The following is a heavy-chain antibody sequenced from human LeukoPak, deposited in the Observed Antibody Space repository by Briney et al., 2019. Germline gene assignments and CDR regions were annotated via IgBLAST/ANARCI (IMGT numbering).Heavy chain of an antibody. Sequence: PSETLSLTCTVSGGSISGFYWSWIRQPPGKGLEWIGYVHYSGSTTYNPSLKSRVTISLDTSENQFSLNLNSVTAEDTALYYCAKDIRGSGSYWLPYYGMDVWGQGTTVTVSS. J-gene: IGHJ6*02. CDR1: GGSISGFY. D-gene: IGHD1-26*01. V-gene: IGHV4-59*01. CDR3: AKDIRGSGSYWLPYYGMDV. CDR2: VHYSGST.